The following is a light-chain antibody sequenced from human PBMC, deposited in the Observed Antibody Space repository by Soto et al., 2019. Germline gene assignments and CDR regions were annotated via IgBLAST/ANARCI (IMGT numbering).Light chain of an antibody. CDR2: AAS. J-gene: IGKJ4*01. CDR1: QSISSY. CDR3: QQSYSQPLT. V-gene: IGKV1-39*01. Sequence: DIPMTQSPSSLSASVGDRVTITCRASQSISSYLNWYQQKPGKAPKLLIYAASSLQSGVPSRFSGSGSGTDFTLTISSLQPEDFATYYCQQSYSQPLTFGGGTKVEIK.